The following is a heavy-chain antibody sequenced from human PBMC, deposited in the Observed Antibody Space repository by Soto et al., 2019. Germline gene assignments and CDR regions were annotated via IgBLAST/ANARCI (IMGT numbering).Heavy chain of an antibody. J-gene: IGHJ5*02. D-gene: IGHD6-19*01. CDR3: ARHYSSGSRNWFDP. V-gene: IGHV4-39*01. CDR2: IYYSGST. CDR1: GGSINSSSYF. Sequence: TLSLTCSVSGGSINSSSYFWGWVRQPPGKGLEWIGSIYYSGSTYYNPSLRSRVTISVDTSKNQFSLKLSSVTAADTAVFYCARHYSSGSRNWFDPPGQGTPGTVS.